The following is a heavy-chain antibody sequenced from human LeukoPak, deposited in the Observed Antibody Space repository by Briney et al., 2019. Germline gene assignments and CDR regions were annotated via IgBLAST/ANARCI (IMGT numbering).Heavy chain of an antibody. CDR1: GFTFSDYY. CDR3: AKDRRESSCFDP. Sequence: PGGSLRLSCAASGFTFSDYYMSWIRQAPGKGLEWVGTIHFGGPTYYSPSFKSRVSMSIDTSKNQFSLKLSSVTAADTAVYYCAKDRRESSCFDPWGQGTLVTVSS. V-gene: IGHV4-38-2*02. D-gene: IGHD3-10*01. J-gene: IGHJ5*02. CDR2: IHFGGPT.